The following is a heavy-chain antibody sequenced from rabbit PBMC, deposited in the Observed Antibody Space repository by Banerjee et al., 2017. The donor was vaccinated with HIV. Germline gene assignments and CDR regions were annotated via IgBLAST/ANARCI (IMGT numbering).Heavy chain of an antibody. V-gene: IGHV1S40*01. Sequence: QSLEESGGDLVKPGASLTLTCTASGFSFSSSYWIWWVRQAPGKGLEWIGYINTGSSGSTYYASWAKGRFTISKTSSTTVTLQMTSLTAADTATYFCARDLGSSYYPYYLKLWGPGTLVTVS. D-gene: IGHD8-1*01. CDR1: GFSFSSSYW. CDR3: ARDLGSSYYPYYLKL. J-gene: IGHJ4*01. CDR2: INTGSSGST.